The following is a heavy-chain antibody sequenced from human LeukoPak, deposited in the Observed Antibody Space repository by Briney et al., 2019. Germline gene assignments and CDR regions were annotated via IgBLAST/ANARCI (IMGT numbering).Heavy chain of an antibody. CDR1: GFTFSSYS. J-gene: IGHJ4*02. V-gene: IGHV3-21*01. CDR2: ISSSSSYI. D-gene: IGHD3-10*01. CDR3: ARDRSTMVRGAHYFDY. Sequence: PGGSLRLSCAASGFTFSSYSMNWVRQARGKGLEWVSSISSSSSYIYYADSVKGRFTISRDNAKNSLYLQMNSLRAEDTAVYYCARDRSTMVRGAHYFDYWGQGTLVTVSS.